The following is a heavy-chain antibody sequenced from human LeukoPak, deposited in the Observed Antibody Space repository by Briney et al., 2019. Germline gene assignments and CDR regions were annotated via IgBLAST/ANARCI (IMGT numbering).Heavy chain of an antibody. CDR2: IKQDGSGK. CDR3: ARNVGPPAD. CDR1: GFTFNNYW. J-gene: IGHJ3*01. V-gene: IGHV3-7*01. Sequence: GGSLRLSCAASGFTFNNYWMSWVRQAPGKGLEWVANIKQDGSGKYYVDSVKGRFTISRDNAKNSLSLQMNSLRAEDTAVYYCARNVGPPADWGQGTMVTVSS.